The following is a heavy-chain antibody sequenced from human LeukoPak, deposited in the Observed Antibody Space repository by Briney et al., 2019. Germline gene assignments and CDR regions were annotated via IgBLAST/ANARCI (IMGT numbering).Heavy chain of an antibody. J-gene: IGHJ6*02. CDR3: ARDRITMVRGPFGMDV. CDR1: GFTFSSYG. V-gene: IGHV3-33*01. D-gene: IGHD3-10*01. Sequence: GRSLRLSCAASGFTFSSYGMHWVRQAPGKGLGWVAVIWYDGSNKYYADSVKGRFTISRDNSKNTLYLQMNSLRAEDMAVYYCARDRITMVRGPFGMDVWGQGTTVTVSS. CDR2: IWYDGSNK.